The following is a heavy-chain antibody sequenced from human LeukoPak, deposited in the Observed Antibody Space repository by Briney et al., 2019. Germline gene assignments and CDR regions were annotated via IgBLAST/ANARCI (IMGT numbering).Heavy chain of an antibody. CDR3: ARGWGSSQDH. J-gene: IGHJ4*02. CDR2: INHSGST. CDR1: GGSFSGYF. Sequence: SETLSLTCAVYGGSFSGYFWSWIRQPPGKGLEWIGEINHSGSTDYNPSLKSRVTISVGTSKKQFSLKLSSVTAADTAVYYCARGWGSSQDHWGQGTLVTVSS. V-gene: IGHV4-34*01. D-gene: IGHD6-6*01.